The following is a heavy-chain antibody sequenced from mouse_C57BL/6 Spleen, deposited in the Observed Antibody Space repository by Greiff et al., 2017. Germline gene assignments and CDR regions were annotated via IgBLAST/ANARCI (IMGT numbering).Heavy chain of an antibody. J-gene: IGHJ2*01. Sequence: QQSGPGLVKPSQSLSLTCSVTGYSITSGYYWNWIRQFPGNKLEWMGYISYDGSNNYNPSLKNRISITRDTSKNQFFLKLNSVTTEDTATYYCARGGDYYAHDYWGQGTTLTVSS. CDR1: GYSITSGYY. D-gene: IGHD1-1*01. CDR3: ARGGDYYAHDY. CDR2: ISYDGSN. V-gene: IGHV3-6*01.